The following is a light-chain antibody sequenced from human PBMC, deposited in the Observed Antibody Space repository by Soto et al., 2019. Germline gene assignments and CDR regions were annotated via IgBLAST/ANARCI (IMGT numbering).Light chain of an antibody. Sequence: DIHMTQSPSTLSGSVGDRVTITCRASQTISSWLAWYQQKPGKVPKLLIYAASTLQSGVPSRFSGSGSGTDFTLTISSLQPDDFATYYCQQYNSYSRTFGQGTKVDIK. CDR3: QQYNSYSRT. CDR1: QTISSW. V-gene: IGKV1-5*01. CDR2: AAS. J-gene: IGKJ1*01.